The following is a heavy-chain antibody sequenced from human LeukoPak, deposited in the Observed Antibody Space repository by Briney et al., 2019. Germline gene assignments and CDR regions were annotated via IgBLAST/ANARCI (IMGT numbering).Heavy chain of an antibody. CDR1: GGSFSGYY. CDR3: ARGSSSWYGDEGWFDP. D-gene: IGHD6-13*01. Sequence: SETLSLICAVYGGSFSGYYWSWIRQPPGKGLEWIGEINHSGSTNYNPSLKSRVTISVDTSKNQFSLKLSSVTAADTAVYYCARGSSSWYGDEGWFDPWGQGTLVTVSS. J-gene: IGHJ5*02. CDR2: INHSGST. V-gene: IGHV4-34*01.